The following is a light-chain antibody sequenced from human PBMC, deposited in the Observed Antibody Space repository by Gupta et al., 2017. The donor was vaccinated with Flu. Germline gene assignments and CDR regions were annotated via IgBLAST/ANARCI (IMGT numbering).Light chain of an antibody. J-gene: IGKJ2*01. CDR2: KAS. Sequence: DIQMNQSPCTLSAFVGDRVTIPCRASQSVSSWLAWYQQKPGQAPKLLIYKASSLASGVPARFSGSGSGTEFTLTISSLEPDDFAVYYCQQYDNWSTTFGQGTELEI. CDR3: QQYDNWSTT. CDR1: QSVSSW. V-gene: IGKV1-5*03.